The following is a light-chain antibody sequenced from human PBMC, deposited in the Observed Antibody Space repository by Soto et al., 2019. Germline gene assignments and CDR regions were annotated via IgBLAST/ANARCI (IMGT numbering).Light chain of an antibody. V-gene: IGLV2-18*02. CDR3: SSYTSSSVV. CDR2: EVS. CDR1: SSDVGSYNR. J-gene: IGLJ2*01. Sequence: QSVLTQPPSVSGSPGQSVTISCTGTSSDVGSYNRVSWYQQPPGTAPKLMIYEVSNRPSGVPDRFSGSKSGNTAFLTISGLQAEDEADYYCSSYTSSSVVFGGGTKLTVL.